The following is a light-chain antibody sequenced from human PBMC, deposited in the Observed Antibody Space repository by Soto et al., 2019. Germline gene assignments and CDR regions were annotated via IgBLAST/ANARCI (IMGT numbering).Light chain of an antibody. J-gene: IGLJ3*02. CDR1: SGHSSYI. Sequence: QPVLTQSSSASASLGSSVILTCTLSSGHSSYIVAWNQQQPGKAPRYLMKLERSGNYNNGIGVPDRFSGSSAAADRDLTITYLQFDDDADYYCETWDSNTQLFGGGTKLTVL. CDR3: ETWDSNTQL. V-gene: IGLV4-60*02. CDR2: LERSGNY.